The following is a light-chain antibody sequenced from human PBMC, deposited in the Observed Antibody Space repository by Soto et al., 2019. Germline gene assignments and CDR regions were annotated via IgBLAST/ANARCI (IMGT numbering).Light chain of an antibody. V-gene: IGKV3-15*01. Sequence: EMVMTQSPATLSVSLGERATLSCSASQSVTSNLAWYQQKPGQAPRLLLYGASSRATYIPARFSGSGSGTEFTLTISRLEPEDFAVYYCQRYGTSLTWTFGQGTKVDIK. J-gene: IGKJ1*01. CDR3: QRYGTSLTWT. CDR1: QSVTSN. CDR2: GAS.